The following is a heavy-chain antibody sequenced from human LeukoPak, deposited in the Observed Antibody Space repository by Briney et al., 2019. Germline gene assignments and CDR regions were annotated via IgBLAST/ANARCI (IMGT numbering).Heavy chain of an antibody. CDR3: ARGDIVVVPAAADY. CDR2: ISGSGGNT. D-gene: IGHD2-2*01. J-gene: IGHJ4*02. Sequence: GGSLRLSCAASGFTFSNFAMSWVRQAPGKGLEWVSAISGSGGNTYYADSVKGRFTISRDNAKNSLYLQMNSLRAEDTAVYYCARGDIVVVPAAADYWGQGTLVTVSS. CDR1: GFTFSNFA. V-gene: IGHV3-23*01.